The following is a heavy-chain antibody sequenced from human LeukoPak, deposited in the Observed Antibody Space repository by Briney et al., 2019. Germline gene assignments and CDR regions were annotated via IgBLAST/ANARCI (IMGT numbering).Heavy chain of an antibody. CDR3: ASFSQREVTVVPPRNAFDI. CDR2: IYYSGST. V-gene: IGHV4-59*01. CDR1: GGSISSYY. D-gene: IGHD2-15*01. J-gene: IGHJ3*02. Sequence: SETLSLTCTVSGGSISSYYWSWIRQPPGKGLEWIGYIYYSGSTNYNPSLKSRVTISVDTSKNQFSLKLSSVTAADTAVYYCASFSQREVTVVPPRNAFDIWGQGTMVTVSS.